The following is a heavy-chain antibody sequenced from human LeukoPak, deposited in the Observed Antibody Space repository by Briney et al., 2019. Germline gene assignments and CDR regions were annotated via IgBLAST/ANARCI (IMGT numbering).Heavy chain of an antibody. CDR1: GGSISSYY. V-gene: IGHV4-59*08. CDR3: ARHTMYYDILTGYSATFDY. CDR2: IYYSGST. D-gene: IGHD3-9*01. J-gene: IGHJ4*02. Sequence: SETLSLTCTVSGGSISSYYWSWIRQPPGKGLEYIGYIYYSGSTNYNPSLKSRVTISLDTSKNQFSLKLSSVTAADTAVYYCARHTMYYDILTGYSATFDYWGQGTLVTVSS.